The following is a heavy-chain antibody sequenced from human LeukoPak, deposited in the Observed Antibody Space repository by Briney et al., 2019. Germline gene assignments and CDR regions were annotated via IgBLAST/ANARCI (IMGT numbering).Heavy chain of an antibody. CDR1: GYMFTGYY. D-gene: IGHD2-21*02. Sequence: GASVKVSCKASGYMFTGYYMHWVRQAPGQGLEWMGWINPNSGGTNYAQKFQGRVTMTRDTSISTAYMELSSLRSDDTAVYYCARGYCSGDCFTLFDYWGQGTLVTVFS. V-gene: IGHV1-2*02. CDR3: ARGYCSGDCFTLFDY. CDR2: INPNSGGT. J-gene: IGHJ4*02.